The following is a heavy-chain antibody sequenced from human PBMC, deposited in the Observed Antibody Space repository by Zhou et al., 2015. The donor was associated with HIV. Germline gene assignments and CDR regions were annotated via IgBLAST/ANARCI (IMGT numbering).Heavy chain of an antibody. CDR3: VVSGDQYFES. V-gene: IGHV1-46*02. CDR2: VVSNNLQT. Sequence: QMQLIQSGGGVKKPGASVTLSCASSTFAFNSPYIHWVRQAPGRGLEWMGMVVSNNLQTRYGPKFQGRVTSTRDASSPTLYMKLDNLQSGDSGIYYCVVSGDQYFESWGPGSLVTVSS. D-gene: IGHD1-14*01. J-gene: IGHJ4*02. CDR1: TFAFNSPY.